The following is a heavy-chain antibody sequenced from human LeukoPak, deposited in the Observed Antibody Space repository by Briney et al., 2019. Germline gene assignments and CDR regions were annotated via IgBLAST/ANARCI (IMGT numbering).Heavy chain of an antibody. D-gene: IGHD3-10*01. CDR2: INGDGSTT. V-gene: IGHV3-74*03. CDR3: ARDYAGSPDY. J-gene: IGHJ4*02. Sequence: GGSLRLSCAASGFTFSTYWINWVRQGPGHGLVWVALINGDGSTTTHADSVKGRFTISRDNAKNTVYLQMNSLRDEDTAVYYCARDYAGSPDYWGQGTLVTVSS. CDR1: GFTFSTYW.